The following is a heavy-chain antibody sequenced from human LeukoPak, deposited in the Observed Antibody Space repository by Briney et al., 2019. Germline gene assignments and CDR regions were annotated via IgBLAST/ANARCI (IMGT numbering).Heavy chain of an antibody. CDR2: ISGSGGST. Sequence: GGSLRLSCAASGFTFSSYAMSWVRQAPGKGLEWVSAISGSGGSTYYADSVKGRFTISRDNSKNTLYLQMNSLRAEDTAVYYCAKDLLLYNWNSGYYYYYFGMDVWGQGTTVTVSS. J-gene: IGHJ6*02. CDR1: GFTFSSYA. V-gene: IGHV3-23*01. CDR3: AKDLLLYNWNSGYYYYYFGMDV. D-gene: IGHD1-7*01.